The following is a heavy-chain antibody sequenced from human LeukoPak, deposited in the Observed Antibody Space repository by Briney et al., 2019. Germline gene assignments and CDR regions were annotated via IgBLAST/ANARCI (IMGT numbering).Heavy chain of an antibody. CDR3: AKDTEMDIVVVPAAPYGMDV. CDR2: ISWNSGSI. J-gene: IGHJ6*02. V-gene: IGHV3-9*01. D-gene: IGHD2-2*03. CDR1: GFTFDDYA. Sequence: PGGSLRLSCAASGFTFDDYAMHWVRQAPGKGLEWVSGISWNSGSIGYADSVKARFTISSDNAKNSLYLRMNSLRAEDTALYYCAKDTEMDIVVVPAAPYGMDVWGQGTTVTVSS.